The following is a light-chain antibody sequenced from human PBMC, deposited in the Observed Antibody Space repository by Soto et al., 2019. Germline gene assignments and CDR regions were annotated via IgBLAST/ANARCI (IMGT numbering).Light chain of an antibody. CDR2: AAS. J-gene: IGKJ1*01. CDR3: QQYNRYWT. Sequence: DIQMTQSPSSLSASVGDRVTITCRASQGISNYLAWYQQKPGKVPKLLIYAASTLQSGVPSRFSGSGSGTDFTLSISSLQPEDVATYYCQQYNRYWTFGQGTKVEIK. V-gene: IGKV1-27*01. CDR1: QGISNY.